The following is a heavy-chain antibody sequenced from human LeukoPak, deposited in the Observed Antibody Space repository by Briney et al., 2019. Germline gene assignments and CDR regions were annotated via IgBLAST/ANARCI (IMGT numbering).Heavy chain of an antibody. J-gene: IGHJ4*02. CDR2: IYSSGST. CDR3: ARDKLWFNY. V-gene: IGHV4-59*01. Sequence: LEWIGYIYSSGSTNYNPSLKSRVTISVDTSKNQFSLKLSSVTAADTAVYYCARDKLWFNYWGQGTLVTVSS. D-gene: IGHD5-18*01.